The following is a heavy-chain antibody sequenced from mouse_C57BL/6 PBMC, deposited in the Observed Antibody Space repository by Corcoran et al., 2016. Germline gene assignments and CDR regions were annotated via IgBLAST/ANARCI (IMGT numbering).Heavy chain of an antibody. Sequence: EVQLQQSGPVLVKPGASVKMSCKASGYTFTDYYMNWVKQSHGKSLEWIGVINPYNGGTSYNQKFKGKATLTVDKSSSTAYMELNSLTSEDSAVYYCARSGVATSPYVDYWGQGTTLTVSS. CDR2: INPYNGGT. CDR3: ARSGVATSPYVDY. CDR1: GYTFTDYY. J-gene: IGHJ2*01. D-gene: IGHD1-1*01. V-gene: IGHV1-19*01.